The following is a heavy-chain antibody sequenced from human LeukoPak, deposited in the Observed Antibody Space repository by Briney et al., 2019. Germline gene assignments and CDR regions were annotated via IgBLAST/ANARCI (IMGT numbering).Heavy chain of an antibody. CDR3: ARGRRGYSYGYDY. D-gene: IGHD5-18*01. CDR1: GGSFSGYY. Sequence: SETLSLTCAVYGGSFSGYYWSWVCQPPGKGLGWVGEINHSGSTNYNPSLKSRVTISVDTSKNQFSLKLSSVTAADTAVYYCARGRRGYSYGYDYWGQGTLVTVSS. V-gene: IGHV4-34*01. J-gene: IGHJ4*02. CDR2: INHSGST.